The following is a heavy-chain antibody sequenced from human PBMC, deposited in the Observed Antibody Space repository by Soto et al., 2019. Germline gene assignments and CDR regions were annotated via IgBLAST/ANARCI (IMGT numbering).Heavy chain of an antibody. V-gene: IGHV4-34*01. J-gene: IGHJ4*02. CDR2: INHSGST. CDR3: ARGDGRNFDY. Sequence: QVQLQQWGAGLLKPSETLSLTCAVYGGSFSGYYWNWIRQPPGKGLEWIGEINHSGSTNYNPSLKSRVTTSVATSKNQSSLKLSAVTAEDTAVYYCARGDGRNFDYWGQGTLVTVSS. CDR1: GGSFSGYY.